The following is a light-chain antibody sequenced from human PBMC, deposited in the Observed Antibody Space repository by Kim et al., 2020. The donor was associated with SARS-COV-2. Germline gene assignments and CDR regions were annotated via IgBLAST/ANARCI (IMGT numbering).Light chain of an antibody. CDR1: QGVGNE. CDR3: LQDYNYPFT. Sequence: AIQMTQSPSYLSASVGDRVTITCRASQGVGNELGWYQQRPGKVPKLLIYAASSLEGGVPSRFSGSGSGTEFTLTISSLQPEDFATYYCLQDYNYPFTFGQGTKLEI. CDR2: AAS. V-gene: IGKV1-6*01. J-gene: IGKJ2*01.